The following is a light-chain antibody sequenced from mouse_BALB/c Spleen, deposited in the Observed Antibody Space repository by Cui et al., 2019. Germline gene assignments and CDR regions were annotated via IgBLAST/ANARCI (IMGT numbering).Light chain of an antibody. CDR2: RTS. J-gene: IGKJ1*01. Sequence: QLVLTQSPAIMSASPGQQVTIPCSSSSSVSYMYWYQQKPGASPKPWIYRTSNLASGVPARFSGSGSGTSYSLTISSMEAEDAATYYCQQYHSYPRTFGGGTKLEIK. CDR1: SSVSY. V-gene: IGKV4-61*01. CDR3: QQYHSYPRT.